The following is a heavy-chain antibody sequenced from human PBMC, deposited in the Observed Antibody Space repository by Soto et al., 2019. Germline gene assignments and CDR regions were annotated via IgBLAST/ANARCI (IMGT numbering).Heavy chain of an antibody. CDR1: GFTFSSSE. J-gene: IGHJ5*01. V-gene: IGHV3-48*03. CDR3: ARGLMPTLVTSSHFDS. Sequence: PGGSLRLSCAASGFTFSSSEMYWVRQAPGKGLEWVSYIHPSGQPIFYADSVKGRFTISRDNYENTVYLEMNGLRGEDTGLYYCARGLMPTLVTSSHFDSWGRGVLVTVSS. CDR2: IHPSGQPI. D-gene: IGHD6-13*01.